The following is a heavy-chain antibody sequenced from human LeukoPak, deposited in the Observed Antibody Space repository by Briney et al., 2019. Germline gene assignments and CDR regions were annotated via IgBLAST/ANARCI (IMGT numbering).Heavy chain of an antibody. CDR3: ARDYWNDANRFDP. CDR2: MNPNSGNT. CDR1: GYTFTSYD. Sequence: ASVKVSCKASGYTFTSYDINWVRQATGQGLEWMGWMNPNSGNTGYAQKFQGRVTMTRNTSISTAYMELSSLRSEDTAVYYCARDYWNDANRFDPWGQGTLVTVSS. J-gene: IGHJ5*02. D-gene: IGHD1-1*01. V-gene: IGHV1-8*01.